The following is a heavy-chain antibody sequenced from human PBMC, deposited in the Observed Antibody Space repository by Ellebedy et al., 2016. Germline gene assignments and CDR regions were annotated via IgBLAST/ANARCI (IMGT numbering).Heavy chain of an antibody. D-gene: IGHD5-12*01. V-gene: IGHV3-33*08. CDR2: IWYDGSNK. Sequence: GESLKISCAASGFTFSRSWMHWVRQAPGKGLEWVAVIWYDGSNKYYADSVKGRFTISRDNSKNTLYLQMNSLRAEDTAVYYCARNVGYDFRSDYWGQGTLVTVSS. CDR3: ARNVGYDFRSDY. CDR1: GFTFSRSW. J-gene: IGHJ4*02.